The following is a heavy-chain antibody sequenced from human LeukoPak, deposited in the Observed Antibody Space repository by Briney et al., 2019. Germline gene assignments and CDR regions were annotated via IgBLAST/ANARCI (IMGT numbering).Heavy chain of an antibody. CDR3: AREDTAMVTRGYFDY. D-gene: IGHD5-18*01. CDR2: IIPIFGTA. Sequence: GASVKVSCKASGGTFSSYAISWVRQAPGQGLEWMGGIIPIFGTANYAQKFQGRVTITADKSTSTAYMELSSLRSEDTAVYYCAREDTAMVTRGYFDYWGQGTQVTVSS. CDR1: GGTFSSYA. J-gene: IGHJ4*02. V-gene: IGHV1-69*06.